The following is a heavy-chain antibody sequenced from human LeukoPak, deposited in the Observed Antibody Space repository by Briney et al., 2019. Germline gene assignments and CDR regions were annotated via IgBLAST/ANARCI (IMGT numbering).Heavy chain of an antibody. CDR1: GFTFSSYA. Sequence: PGGSLRLSCAASGFTFSSYAMSWVRQAPGKGLEWVSDISGSGGYTYYADSVKGRFTISRDNSKNTLYLQMNSLRVEDTAEYHCAKGRGEYYHYGMDVWGQGITVTVSS. CDR3: AKGRGEYYHYGMDV. V-gene: IGHV3-23*01. CDR2: ISGSGGYT. J-gene: IGHJ6*02.